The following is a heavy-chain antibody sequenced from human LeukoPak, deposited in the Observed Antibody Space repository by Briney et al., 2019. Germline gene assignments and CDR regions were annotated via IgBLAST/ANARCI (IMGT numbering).Heavy chain of an antibody. V-gene: IGHV3-33*01. J-gene: IGHJ6*02. D-gene: IGHD6-19*01. CDR3: ARDLGNPYSSGWWSGYYYGMDV. CDR1: GFTFSSYG. CDR2: IWYDGSNK. Sequence: GGSLRLPCAASGFTFSSYGMHWVRQAPGKGLEWVAVIWYDGSNKYYADSVKGRFTISRDNSKNTLYLQMNSLRAEDTAVYYCARDLGNPYSSGWWSGYYYGMDVWGQGTTVTVSS.